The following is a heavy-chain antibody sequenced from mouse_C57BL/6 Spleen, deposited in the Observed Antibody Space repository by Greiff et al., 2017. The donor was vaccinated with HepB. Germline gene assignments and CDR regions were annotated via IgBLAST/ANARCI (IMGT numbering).Heavy chain of an antibody. CDR1: GYTFTSYW. J-gene: IGHJ4*01. Sequence: QVQLQQSGAELVKPGASVKMSCKASGYTFTSYWITWVKQRPGQGLEWIGDIYPGSGSTNYNEKFKSKATLTVDTSSSTAYMQLSSLTSEDSAVYYCAGSIYYGNYYAMDYWGQGTSVTVSS. V-gene: IGHV1-55*01. CDR3: AGSIYYGNYYAMDY. D-gene: IGHD2-1*01. CDR2: IYPGSGST.